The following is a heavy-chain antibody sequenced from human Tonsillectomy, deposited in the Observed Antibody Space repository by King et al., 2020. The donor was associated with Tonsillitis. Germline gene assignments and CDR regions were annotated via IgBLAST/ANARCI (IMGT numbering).Heavy chain of an antibody. CDR3: AKDWYYDSSGYHYYGMDV. CDR2: ISVGGGST. D-gene: IGHD3-22*01. Sequence: EVQLVESGGGFIQPGGSLRLSCAASGFTFSRYGMSWVRQAPGKGLEWVSAISVGGGSTYYADSVKGRFIISRDNSKNTLYLQMNSLRAEDTAVYYCAKDWYYDSSGYHYYGMDVWGQGTTVTVSS. J-gene: IGHJ6*02. CDR1: GFTFSRYG. V-gene: IGHV3-23*04.